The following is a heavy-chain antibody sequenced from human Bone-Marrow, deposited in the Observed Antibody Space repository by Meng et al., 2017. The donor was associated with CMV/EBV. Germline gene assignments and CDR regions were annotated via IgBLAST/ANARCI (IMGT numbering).Heavy chain of an antibody. V-gene: IGHV3-71*01. Sequence: GGSLRLSCAASGFTVSSNYMSWVRQAPGKGLEWVGFIRSKAYGGTTEYAASVKGRFTISRDDSKSIAYLQMNSLKTEDTAVYYCSITIFGVVMGWGQGTLVTVSS. CDR2: IRSKAYGGTT. J-gene: IGHJ4*02. CDR1: GFTVSSNY. D-gene: IGHD3-3*01. CDR3: SITIFGVVMG.